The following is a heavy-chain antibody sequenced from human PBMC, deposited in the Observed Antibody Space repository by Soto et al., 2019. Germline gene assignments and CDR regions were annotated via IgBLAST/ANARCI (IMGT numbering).Heavy chain of an antibody. CDR1: GFTFSSYS. CDR3: ARGRKWELPPFDY. D-gene: IGHD1-26*01. J-gene: IGHJ4*02. Sequence: EVQLVESGGGLVKPGGSLRLSCAASGFTFSSYSMNWVRQAPGKGLEWVSSISSSSSYIYYADSVKGRFTISRDNAKNSLYLQMNSLRAEDTAVYYSARGRKWELPPFDYWGQGTLVTVSS. CDR2: ISSSSSYI. V-gene: IGHV3-21*01.